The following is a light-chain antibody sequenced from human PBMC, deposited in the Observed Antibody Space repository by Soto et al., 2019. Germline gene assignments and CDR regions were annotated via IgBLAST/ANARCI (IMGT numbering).Light chain of an antibody. CDR2: EVT. J-gene: IGLJ3*02. CDR3: TSYVGNDIWV. V-gene: IGLV2-8*01. Sequence: QSVLTQPPSASGSPGQSVTISCTGTSSDVGAYNYVSWYQQYPGKAPKLMIYEVTKRPSGVPDRFSGSKSGNTASLPVSVLQAEDEADYYCTSYVGNDIWVFGGGTKLTVL. CDR1: SSDVGAYNY.